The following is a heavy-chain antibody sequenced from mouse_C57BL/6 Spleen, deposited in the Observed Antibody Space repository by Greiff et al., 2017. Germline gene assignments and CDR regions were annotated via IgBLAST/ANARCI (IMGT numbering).Heavy chain of an antibody. J-gene: IGHJ3*01. CDR2: IDPSDSNT. D-gene: IGHD1-1*01. CDR1: GYTFTSYW. CDR3: ARRDYYGSSAFAY. V-gene: IGHV1-50*01. Sequence: QVQLQQPGAELVKPGASVKLSCKASGYTFTSYWMQWVKQRPGQGLEWIGEIDPSDSNTNYNQKFKGKATLTGDTSSSTVYLQLSSLTSEDSAVYYCARRDYYGSSAFAYWGQGTMVTVSA.